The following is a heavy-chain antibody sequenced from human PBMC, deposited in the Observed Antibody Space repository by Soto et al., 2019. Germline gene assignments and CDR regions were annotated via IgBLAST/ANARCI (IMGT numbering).Heavy chain of an antibody. V-gene: IGHV4-4*07. CDR3: VRDGTKTLRDWFDP. J-gene: IGHJ5*02. CDR2: IYATGTT. Sequence: SETLSLTCTVSGASISGFSWSWIRKSAGKGLEWIGRIYATGTTDYNPSLKSRVMMSVDTSKKQFSLKLRSVTAADTAVYYCVRDGTKTLRDWFDPWGQGISVTVSS. D-gene: IGHD1-1*01. CDR1: GASISGFS.